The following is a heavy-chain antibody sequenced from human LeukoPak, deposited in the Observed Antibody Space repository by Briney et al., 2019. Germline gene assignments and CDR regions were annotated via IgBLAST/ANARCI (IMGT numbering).Heavy chain of an antibody. J-gene: IGHJ4*02. V-gene: IGHV3-21*01. CDR1: GFTFSSYS. Sequence: GGSLRLSCAASGFTFSSYSMNWVRQAPGKGLEWLSSISSSSSYIYYADSVKGRFTISRDNAKNSLYLQMNSLRAEDRAVDYCAIVKASMGFYYFDYWGQGTLVTVSS. D-gene: IGHD3-3*01. CDR3: AIVKASMGFYYFDY. CDR2: ISSSSSYI.